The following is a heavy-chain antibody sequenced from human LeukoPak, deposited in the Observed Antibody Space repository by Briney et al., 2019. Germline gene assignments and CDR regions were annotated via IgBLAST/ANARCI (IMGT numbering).Heavy chain of an antibody. D-gene: IGHD3-10*01. V-gene: IGHV3-66*02. CDR1: GFTVSSNY. J-gene: IGHJ6*02. Sequence: GGSLRLSGAASGFTVSSNYMSWVRQAPGKGLEWVSVIYSGGSTYYADSVKGRFTISRDNYKNTLYLQMNSLRAEDTAVYYCARDHLLWFGELLGYYYYGMDVWGQGTTVTVSS. CDR3: ARDHLLWFGELLGYYYYGMDV. CDR2: IYSGGST.